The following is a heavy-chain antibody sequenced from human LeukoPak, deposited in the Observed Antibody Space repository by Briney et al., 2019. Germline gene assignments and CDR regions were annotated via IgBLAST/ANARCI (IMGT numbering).Heavy chain of an antibody. CDR1: GGSISSSNW. Sequence: SETLSLTCAVSGGSISSSNWWSWVRQPPGKGLEWIGEIYHSGSTNYNPSLKSRVTISVDKSKNQFSLKPSSVTAADTAVYYCARASGYSYGFNYWGQGTLVTVSS. D-gene: IGHD5-18*01. V-gene: IGHV4-4*02. CDR2: IYHSGST. CDR3: ARASGYSYGFNY. J-gene: IGHJ4*02.